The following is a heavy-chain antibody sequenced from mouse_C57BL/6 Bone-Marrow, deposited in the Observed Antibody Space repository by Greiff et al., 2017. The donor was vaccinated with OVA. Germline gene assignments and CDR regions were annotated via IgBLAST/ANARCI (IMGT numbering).Heavy chain of an antibody. CDR1: GFTFSNYW. Sequence: EVQRVESGGGLVQPGGSMKLSCVASGFTFSNYWMNWVRQSPEKGLEWVAQIRLKSDNYATHYAESVKGRFTISRDDSKSSVYLQMNNLRAEDTGIYYCTSYYGSLYYFDYWGQGTTLTVSS. CDR3: TSYYGSLYYFDY. J-gene: IGHJ2*01. V-gene: IGHV6-3*01. CDR2: IRLKSDNYAT. D-gene: IGHD1-1*01.